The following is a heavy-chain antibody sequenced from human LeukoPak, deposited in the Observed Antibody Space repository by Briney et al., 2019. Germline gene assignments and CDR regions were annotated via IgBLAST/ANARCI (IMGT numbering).Heavy chain of an antibody. D-gene: IGHD7-27*01. CDR1: GFTFRLYS. J-gene: IGHJ4*02. CDR3: ARDRAWAFDY. V-gene: IGHV3-48*02. CDR2: IRSTDGAI. Sequence: PGGSLRLSCAASGFTFRLYSMNWVRQAPGKGLEWLSYIRSTDGAIAYADSVKGRFTISRDDAKNSLYLQMNSLRDEDTAVYYCARDRAWAFDYWGQGTLITVSS.